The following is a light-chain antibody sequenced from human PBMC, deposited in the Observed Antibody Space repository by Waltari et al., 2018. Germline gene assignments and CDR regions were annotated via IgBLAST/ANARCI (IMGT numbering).Light chain of an antibody. CDR1: QAVSTW. V-gene: IGKV1-12*01. J-gene: IGKJ4*01. Sequence: DIQMTQSPSSVSASVGDRVTISCRASQAVSTWVAWYQQKPGKPPKLLIHGSTTLQSGVPSRFSGSGSGTDFTLTINGLQPDDFASYICQQTDSFPLTFGGGTKVDIK. CDR3: QQTDSFPLT. CDR2: GST.